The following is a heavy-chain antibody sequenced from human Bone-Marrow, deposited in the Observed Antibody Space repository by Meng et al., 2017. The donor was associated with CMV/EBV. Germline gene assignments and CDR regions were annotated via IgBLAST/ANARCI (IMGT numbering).Heavy chain of an antibody. V-gene: IGHV3-30*02. Sequence: GGSLRLSFAAPGFTFSSYGMHWVRQAPGKGLEWVAFIRYDGSNKYYADSVKGRFTISRDNSKNTLYLQMNSLRAEDTAVYYCARDRWSGYYRGYYYYGMDVWGQGTTVTVSS. D-gene: IGHD3-3*01. J-gene: IGHJ6*02. CDR2: IRYDGSNK. CDR1: GFTFSSYG. CDR3: ARDRWSGYYRGYYYYGMDV.